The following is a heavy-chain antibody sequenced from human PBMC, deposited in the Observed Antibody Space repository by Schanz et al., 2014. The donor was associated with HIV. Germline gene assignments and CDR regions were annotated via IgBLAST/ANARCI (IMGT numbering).Heavy chain of an antibody. J-gene: IGHJ4*02. Sequence: QVQLVESGGGVVQPGRSLRLSCAVSGFTFSGYGMHWVRQAPGKGLEWVAIISFDGSNKYYADSVKGRFTISRDDSKNTLYLQMNSLRAEDTAVYYCAKGLRQWLVLGVSDYWGQGTLVTVSP. CDR1: GFTFSGYG. V-gene: IGHV3-30*19. D-gene: IGHD6-19*01. CDR2: ISFDGSNK. CDR3: AKGLRQWLVLGVSDY.